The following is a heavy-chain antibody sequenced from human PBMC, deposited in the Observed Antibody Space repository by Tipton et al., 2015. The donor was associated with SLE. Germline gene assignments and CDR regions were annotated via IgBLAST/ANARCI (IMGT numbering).Heavy chain of an antibody. CDR1: GFTFSSYA. CDR2: IPYDGSNK. Sequence: SLRLSCAASGFTFSSYAMHWVRQAPGKGLEWVAVIPYDGSNKYYADSVKGRFTISRDNSKNTLYLQMNSLRAEDTAVYYCARSLLSGYDSYGMDVWGQGTTVTVSS. J-gene: IGHJ6*02. CDR3: ARSLLSGYDSYGMDV. V-gene: IGHV3-30*04. D-gene: IGHD5-12*01.